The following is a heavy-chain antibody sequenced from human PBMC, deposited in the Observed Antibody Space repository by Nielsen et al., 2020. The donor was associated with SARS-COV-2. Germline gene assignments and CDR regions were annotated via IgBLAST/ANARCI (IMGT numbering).Heavy chain of an antibody. CDR3: ARVTFWSGYHYYYYYYYMDV. CDR1: GGSISSSSYY. D-gene: IGHD3-3*01. Sequence: SETLSLTCTVSGGSISSSSYYWGWIRQPPGKGLEWIGSIYYSGSTYYNPSLKSRVTISVDTSKNQFSLKLSSVTAADTAVYYCARVTFWSGYHYYYYYYYMDVWGKGTTVTVSS. J-gene: IGHJ6*03. CDR2: IYYSGST. V-gene: IGHV4-39*01.